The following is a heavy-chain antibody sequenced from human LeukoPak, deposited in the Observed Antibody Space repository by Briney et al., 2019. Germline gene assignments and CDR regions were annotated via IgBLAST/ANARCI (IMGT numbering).Heavy chain of an antibody. D-gene: IGHD3-10*01. Sequence: SVKLSCKASGGTFSSYAISWVRQAPGQGLEWMGGIIPIFGTANYAQKFQGRVTITADKSTSTAYMELSSLGSEDTAVYYCARDLTTRPLLWFGEILFDYWGQGTLVTVSS. J-gene: IGHJ4*02. CDR3: ARDLTTRPLLWFGEILFDY. V-gene: IGHV1-69*06. CDR1: GGTFSSYA. CDR2: IIPIFGTA.